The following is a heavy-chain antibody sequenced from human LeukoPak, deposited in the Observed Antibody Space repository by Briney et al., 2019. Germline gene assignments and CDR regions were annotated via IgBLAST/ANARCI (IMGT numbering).Heavy chain of an antibody. Sequence: QAGGSLRLSCAASGFTFSSYAMSWVRQAPGKGLEWVSAISGSGGSTYYADSVKGRFTISRDNSKNTLYLQTNSLRAEDTGVFYCAKSYGSGSYRIDFWGQGTLVTVSS. D-gene: IGHD3-10*01. CDR1: GFTFSSYA. CDR3: AKSYGSGSYRIDF. V-gene: IGHV3-23*01. CDR2: ISGSGGST. J-gene: IGHJ4*02.